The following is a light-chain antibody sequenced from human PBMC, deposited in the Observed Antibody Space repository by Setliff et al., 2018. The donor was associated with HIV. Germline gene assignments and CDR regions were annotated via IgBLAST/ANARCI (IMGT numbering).Light chain of an antibody. CDR2: STN. Sequence: QSALTQPASVSGFPGQSITISCRGTSGDAGNYNLVSWYQQLPGTAPKLIIYSTNRRPSGVSSRFSGSKSASKATLTISGLHPEDEADYYCCSFANTNTQIFGGGTQLTVL. CDR3: CSFANTNTQI. J-gene: IGLJ2*01. CDR1: SGDAGNYNL. V-gene: IGLV2-23*01.